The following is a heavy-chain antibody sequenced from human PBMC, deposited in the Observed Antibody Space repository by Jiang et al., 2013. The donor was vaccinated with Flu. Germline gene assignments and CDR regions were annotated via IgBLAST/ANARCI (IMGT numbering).Heavy chain of an antibody. CDR2: TYYRSKWYN. V-gene: IGHV6-1*01. D-gene: IGHD6-13*01. CDR3: ARANQYSSTTAYYYYYYGMDV. J-gene: IGHJ6*02. Sequence: NWIRQSPSRGLEWLGRTYYRSKWYNDYAVSVKSRITINPDTSKNQFSLQLNSVTPEDTAVYYCARANQYSSTTAYYYYYYGMDVWGQGTTVTVSS.